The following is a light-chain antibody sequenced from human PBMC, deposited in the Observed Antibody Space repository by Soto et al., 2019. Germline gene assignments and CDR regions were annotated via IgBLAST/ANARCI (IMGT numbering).Light chain of an antibody. Sequence: DIKMYLSPAALSASEEDRVTITCQASQDISNYLNWYQQKPGKAPKLLIYDASNLETGVPSRFSGSGSGTDFTFTISSLQPEDIATYYCQQYDNLPPFGQGTRLEIK. J-gene: IGKJ5*01. CDR2: DAS. V-gene: IGKV1-33*01. CDR3: QQYDNLPP. CDR1: QDISNY.